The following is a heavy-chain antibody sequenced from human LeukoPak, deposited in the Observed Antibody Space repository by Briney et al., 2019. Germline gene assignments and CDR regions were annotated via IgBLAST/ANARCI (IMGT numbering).Heavy chain of an antibody. J-gene: IGHJ4*02. Sequence: PGGSLRLSCAASGFTFSSYAMHWVRQAPGKGLEYVSAIASDGGGTYYADSVKGRFTISRDNSKNTLYLQMGSLRAEDTAIYYCAKVSWANYFDYWGQGTLVTVSS. D-gene: IGHD6-13*01. CDR3: AKVSWANYFDY. V-gene: IGHV3-64*02. CDR1: GFTFSSYA. CDR2: IASDGGGT.